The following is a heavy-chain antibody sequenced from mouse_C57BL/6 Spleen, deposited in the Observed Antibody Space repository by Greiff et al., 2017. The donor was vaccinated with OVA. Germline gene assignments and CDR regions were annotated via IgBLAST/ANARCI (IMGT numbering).Heavy chain of an antibody. Sequence: EVILVESGGGLVQPGGSLSLSCAASGFTFTDYYMSWVRQPPGKALEWLGFIRNKANGYTTEYSASVKGRFTISRDNSQSILYLQMNALRAEDSATYYCARSSSSGSDFDYWGQGTTLTVSS. J-gene: IGHJ2*01. CDR3: ARSSSSGSDFDY. CDR1: GFTFTDYY. V-gene: IGHV7-3*01. CDR2: IRNKANGYTT. D-gene: IGHD3-2*02.